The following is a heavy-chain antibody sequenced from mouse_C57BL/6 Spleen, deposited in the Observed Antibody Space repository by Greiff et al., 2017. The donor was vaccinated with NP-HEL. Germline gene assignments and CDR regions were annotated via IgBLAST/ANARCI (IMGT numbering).Heavy chain of an antibody. Sequence: QVQLKQSGAELARPGASVKLSCKASGYTFTSYGISWVKQRTGQGLEWIGEIYPRSGNTYYNEKFKGKATLTADKSSSTAYMELRSLTSEDSAVYFCASPPGLDYAMDYWGQGTSVTVSS. CDR2: IYPRSGNT. D-gene: IGHD2-2*01. V-gene: IGHV1-81*01. CDR1: GYTFTSYG. CDR3: ASPPGLDYAMDY. J-gene: IGHJ4*01.